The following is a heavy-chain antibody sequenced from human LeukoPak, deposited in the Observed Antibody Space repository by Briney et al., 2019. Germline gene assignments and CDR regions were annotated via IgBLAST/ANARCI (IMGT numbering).Heavy chain of an antibody. CDR1: GYTFTSYD. V-gene: IGHV1-18*01. CDR3: ARRPGRSSGWANFDY. CDR2: ISAYNGNT. J-gene: IGHJ4*02. Sequence: ASVKVSCKASGYTFTSYDISWVRQAPGQGLEWMGWISAYNGNTNYAQKLQGRVTMTTDTSTSTAYMELRSLRSDDTAVYYCARRPGRSSGWANFDYWGQGTLVTVSS. D-gene: IGHD6-19*01.